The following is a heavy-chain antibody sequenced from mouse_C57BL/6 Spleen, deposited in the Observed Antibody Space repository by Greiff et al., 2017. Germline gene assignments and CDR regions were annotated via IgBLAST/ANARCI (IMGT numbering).Heavy chain of an antibody. CDR1: GYTFTEYT. CDR3: ERHEDGSSYWYFDV. J-gene: IGHJ1*03. V-gene: IGHV1-62-2*01. Sequence: VQLQQSGAELVKPGASVKLSCKASGYTFTEYTIHWVKQRPGQGLEWIGCFYPGSGGIRYNEKFKDKATLTVDKSSSTVYMELSRLTSEDSAVXFCERHEDGSSYWYFDVWGTGTTVTVSS. CDR2: FYPGSGGI. D-gene: IGHD1-1*01.